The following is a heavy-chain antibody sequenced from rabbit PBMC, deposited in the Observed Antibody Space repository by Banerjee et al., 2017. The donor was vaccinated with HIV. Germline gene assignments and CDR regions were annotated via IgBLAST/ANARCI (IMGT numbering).Heavy chain of an antibody. CDR2: VYPDYGTT. CDR1: GIDFSGYG. D-gene: IGHD4-1*01. J-gene: IGHJ3*01. V-gene: IGHV1S47*01. Sequence: QEQLVESGGGLVTLGGSLKLSCKASGIDFSGYGISWVRQAPGKGLEWVAYVYPDYGTTGYAIWVNGRFTISLDYAQNTVFLQMTSLTAADTATYFCARAMAGADPTRLDLWGPGTLVTVS. CDR3: ARAMAGADPTRLDL.